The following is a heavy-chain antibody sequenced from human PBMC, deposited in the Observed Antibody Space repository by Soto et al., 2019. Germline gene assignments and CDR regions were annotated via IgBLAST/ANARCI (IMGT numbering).Heavy chain of an antibody. CDR1: GFTFTTYL. V-gene: IGHV3-74*03. Sequence: EVQLVGSGGGLSQPGESLRLSCAASGFTFTTYLMHWVRRAPGKGLVWVSTINTDGSVTMYADSVKGRFTISRDNAKNAMYLQMNSLRVEDPAVYVCVSDDELSLGCWGPGTLVTVSS. CDR3: VSDDELSLGC. D-gene: IGHD6-19*01. J-gene: IGHJ4*02. CDR2: INTDGSVT.